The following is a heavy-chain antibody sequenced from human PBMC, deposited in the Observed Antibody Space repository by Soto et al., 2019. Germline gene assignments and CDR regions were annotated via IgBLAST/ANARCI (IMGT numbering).Heavy chain of an antibody. CDR2: ISYDGSNK. J-gene: IGHJ3*02. CDR3: AREIQAFDI. CDR1: GFTFSSYA. Sequence: QVQLVESGGGVVQPGRSLRLSCAASGFTFSSYAMHWVRQAPGKGLEWVAVISYDGSNKYYADSVKGRFTISRDNSKNTLYLQMNSLRAEDTAVYYCAREIQAFDIWGQGTMVTVSS. V-gene: IGHV3-30-3*01.